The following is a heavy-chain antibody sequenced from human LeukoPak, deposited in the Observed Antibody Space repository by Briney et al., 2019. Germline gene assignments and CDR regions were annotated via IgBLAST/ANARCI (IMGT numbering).Heavy chain of an antibody. D-gene: IGHD1-7*01. CDR1: GGSFSGYY. CDR3: ARRGNWNYVLDN. V-gene: IGHV4-34*01. CDR2: INHSGST. J-gene: IGHJ4*02. Sequence: SETLSLTCAVYGGSFSGYYWSWIRQPPGKGLEWIGEINHSGSTNYDPSFKSRVTISVDTSKNQFSLKLSSVTAADTAVYYCARRGNWNYVLDNWGQGTLAIVSS.